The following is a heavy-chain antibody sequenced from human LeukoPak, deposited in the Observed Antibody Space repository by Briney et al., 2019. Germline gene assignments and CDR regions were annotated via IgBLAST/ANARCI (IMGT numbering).Heavy chain of an antibody. J-gene: IGHJ6*03. V-gene: IGHV3-64*01. D-gene: IGHD3-10*01. CDR1: GFTSSSYA. Sequence: PGGSLRLSCAASGFTSSSYAVHWVRQAPGKGLEYVSAISSDGGRTKYANSVKGRFTISRDNSKNTLYLQMVSLRAEDMSVYYCASSRGRYLHYYYYMDVWGKGTTVTVSS. CDR2: ISSDGGRT. CDR3: ASSRGRYLHYYYYMDV.